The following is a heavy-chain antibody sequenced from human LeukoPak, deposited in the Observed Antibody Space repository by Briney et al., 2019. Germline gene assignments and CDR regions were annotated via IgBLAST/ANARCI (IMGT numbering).Heavy chain of an antibody. Sequence: SVKVSCKASGGTFSGYAVSWVRQAPGQGLEWMGSIIPILGIANYAQKFQGRVTITADKSTSTAYMELSSLRSEDTAVYYCARSPGLYGSSGYPDYWGQGTLVTVSS. CDR1: GGTFSGYA. J-gene: IGHJ4*02. V-gene: IGHV1-69*04. CDR2: IIPILGIA. CDR3: ARSPGLYGSSGYPDY. D-gene: IGHD3-22*01.